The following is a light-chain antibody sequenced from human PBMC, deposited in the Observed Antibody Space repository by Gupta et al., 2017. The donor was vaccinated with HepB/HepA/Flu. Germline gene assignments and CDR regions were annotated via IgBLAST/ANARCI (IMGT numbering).Light chain of an antibody. CDR1: SSNSGAGYD. CDR2: GNS. J-gene: IGLJ2*01. V-gene: IGLV1-40*01. Sequence: QSVLTQPPSVSGAPGQRGPSSWTGSSSNSGAGYDVHWYQQLPGTAPKLLIYGNSNRPSGVPDRFSGSKSGTSASLAITGLQAEDEADYYCQSYDSSLSGVVFGGGTKLTVL. CDR3: QSYDSSLSGVV.